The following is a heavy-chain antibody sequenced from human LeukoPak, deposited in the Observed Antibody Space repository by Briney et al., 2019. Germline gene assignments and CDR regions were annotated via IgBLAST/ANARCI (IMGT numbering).Heavy chain of an antibody. CDR2: IRNSGSAI. CDR3: MRADS. V-gene: IGHV3-48*03. CDR1: GFNFNTYD. Sequence: GGSLRLSCVASGFNFNTYDMNWVRQAPGKGLEWIAFIRNSGSAIYYADSVKARFTISRNNAKNSLHLQMNSLRGDDTAVYYCMRADSWGRGTLVTVSS. J-gene: IGHJ4*02.